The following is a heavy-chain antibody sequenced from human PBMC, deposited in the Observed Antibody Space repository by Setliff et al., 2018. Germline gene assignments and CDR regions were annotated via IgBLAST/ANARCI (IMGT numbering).Heavy chain of an antibody. Sequence: SETLSLTCIVSGGSISSSSYYWGWIRQPPGKGLEWIGSIYYSGSTYYNPSFKSRVTISVDTSKNQFSLKLSSVTAADTAVYYCARRETYYNFWSGYYAYWGQGTLVTVSS. CDR3: ARRETYYNFWSGYYAY. CDR1: GGSISSSSYY. CDR2: IYYSGST. D-gene: IGHD3-3*01. J-gene: IGHJ4*02. V-gene: IGHV4-39*07.